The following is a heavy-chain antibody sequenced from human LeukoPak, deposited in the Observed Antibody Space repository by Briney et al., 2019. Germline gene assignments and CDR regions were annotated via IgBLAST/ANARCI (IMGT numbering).Heavy chain of an antibody. CDR1: GYTFTGYY. V-gene: IGHV1-2*02. J-gene: IGHJ4*02. CDR2: INPNSGGT. D-gene: IGHD1-26*01. CDR3: ARDLRGSYLS. Sequence: ASVKVSCKASGYTFTGYYMHWVRQAPGQGLEWMGWINPNSGGTNYAQKFQGRVTITADESTSTAYMELSSLRSEDTAVYYCARDLRGSYLSWGQGTLVTVSS.